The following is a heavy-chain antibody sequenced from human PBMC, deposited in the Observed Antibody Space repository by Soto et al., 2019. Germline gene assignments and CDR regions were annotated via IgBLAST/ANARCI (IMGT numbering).Heavy chain of an antibody. Sequence: NPGGSLRLSCAASGFTFSNAWMSWVRQAPGKGLEWVGRIRNKGDGGTADYDAPVKGRFTISRDDSKNTLYLQMDSLKTEDTAMYYCTTSLFHWLTDYWGQGTLVTVSS. V-gene: IGHV3-15*01. CDR1: GFTFSNAW. CDR2: IRNKGDGGTA. D-gene: IGHD3-9*01. CDR3: TTSLFHWLTDY. J-gene: IGHJ4*02.